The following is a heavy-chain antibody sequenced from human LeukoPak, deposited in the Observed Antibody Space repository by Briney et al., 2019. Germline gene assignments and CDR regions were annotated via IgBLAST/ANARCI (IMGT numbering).Heavy chain of an antibody. CDR2: IYYTGST. Sequence: SETLSLTCIVSGGSIGSYYWSWIRQPPGKGLEWIGYIYYTGSTNYNPSLKSRVSISVDTSKNQFSLKLSSVTAADTAVYYCARGKDILTGYCGENYWGQGALVTVSS. CDR3: ARGKDILTGYCGENY. V-gene: IGHV4-59*12. CDR1: GGSIGSYY. D-gene: IGHD3-9*01. J-gene: IGHJ4*02.